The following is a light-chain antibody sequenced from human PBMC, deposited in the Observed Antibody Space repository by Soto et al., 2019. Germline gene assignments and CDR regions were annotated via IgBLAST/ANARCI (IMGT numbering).Light chain of an antibody. CDR2: GNS. J-gene: IGLJ1*01. V-gene: IGLV1-40*01. CDR1: SSNIGAGSA. Sequence: LTKPLSVSGAAVRRVTISCTGSSSNIGAGSAVHWYQPLPGTAPKLLIYGNSNRPSGVPDRFSGSKSGTSASLAITGLQAEDEADYYCQSYDSSLGYVFGTGTKVTVL. CDR3: QSYDSSLGYV.